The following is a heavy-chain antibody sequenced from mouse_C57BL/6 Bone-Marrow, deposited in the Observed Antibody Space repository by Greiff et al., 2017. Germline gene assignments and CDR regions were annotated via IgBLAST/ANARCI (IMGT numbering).Heavy chain of an antibody. CDR3: ARSGYSNAWFAY. J-gene: IGHJ3*01. CDR1: GYTFTSYW. Sequence: QVQLQQPGAELVKPGASLKLSCKASGYTFTSYWMQWVKQRPGQGLEWIGEIDPSDSYTNYNQKFKGKATLTVDTSSSTADMQLSSLTSEDAAVYYCARSGYSNAWFAYWGQGTLVTVSA. D-gene: IGHD2-5*01. V-gene: IGHV1-50*01. CDR2: IDPSDSYT.